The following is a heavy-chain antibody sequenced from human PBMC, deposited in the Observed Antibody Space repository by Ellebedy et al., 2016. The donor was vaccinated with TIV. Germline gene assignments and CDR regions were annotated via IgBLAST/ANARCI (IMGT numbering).Heavy chain of an antibody. CDR2: IKQDGSEK. CDR1: GFTFSSYW. J-gene: IGHJ6*02. V-gene: IGHV3-7*03. Sequence: GGSLRLSCAASGFTFSSYWMSWVRQAPGKGLEWVANIKQDGSEKYYVDSVKGRFTISRDNAKNSVNLQMSSLRAEDTAVYYCARPTHYFGSGSPPYGIDVWGQGTTVTVS. CDR3: ARPTHYFGSGSPPYGIDV. D-gene: IGHD3-10*01.